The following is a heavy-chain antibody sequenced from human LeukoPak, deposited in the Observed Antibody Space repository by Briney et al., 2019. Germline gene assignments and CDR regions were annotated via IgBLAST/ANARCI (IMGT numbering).Heavy chain of an antibody. CDR2: IYTSGST. CDR3: ARTHSSSWPHYYYYYYGMDV. D-gene: IGHD6-13*01. V-gene: IGHV4-4*07. J-gene: IGHJ6*02. Sequence: SETLSFTCTVSGGSISSYYWSWIRQPAGKGLEWIGRIYTSGSTNYNPSLKSRVTMSVDTSKNQFSLKLSSVTAADTAVYYCARTHSSSWPHYYYYYYGMDVWGQGTTVTVSS. CDR1: GGSISSYY.